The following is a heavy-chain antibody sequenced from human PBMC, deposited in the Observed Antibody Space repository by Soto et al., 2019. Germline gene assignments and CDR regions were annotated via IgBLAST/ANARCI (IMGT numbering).Heavy chain of an antibody. Sequence: GGSLRLSCAASGFTLSDYYMSWIRQAPGRGLEWVSYISGSGGSTSYADSVKGRFTISRDNSKNTLYLQMNSLRAEDTAVYYCAKPMYSSSWYYFDYWGQGALVTVSS. J-gene: IGHJ4*02. CDR3: AKPMYSSSWYYFDY. D-gene: IGHD6-13*01. CDR1: GFTLSDYY. CDR2: ISGSGGST. V-gene: IGHV3-23*01.